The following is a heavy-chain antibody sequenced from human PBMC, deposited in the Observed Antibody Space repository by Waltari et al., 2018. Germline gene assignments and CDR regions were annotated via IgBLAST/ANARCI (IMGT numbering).Heavy chain of an antibody. CDR2: IRYDGSNK. CDR1: GFTFSSYG. D-gene: IGHD3-16*01. V-gene: IGHV3-30*02. CDR3: AKDMGGGDY. J-gene: IGHJ4*02. Sequence: QVQLVESGGGVVQPGGSLRLSCAASGFTFSSYGMHWVRQAPGKGLEWVAFIRYDGSNKYYADSVKGRFTISRDNSKNTLYLQMNSLRAEDTAVYYCAKDMGGGDYWGQGTLVTVSS.